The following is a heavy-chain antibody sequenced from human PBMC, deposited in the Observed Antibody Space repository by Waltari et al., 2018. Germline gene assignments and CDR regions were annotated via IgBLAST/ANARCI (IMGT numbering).Heavy chain of an antibody. CDR1: GGSIRSYY. CDR3: ARDRGYQDY. Sequence: QVQLQESGPGLVKPSETLSLTCTVSGGSIRSYYWSWIRQPPGKGLEWIGYIYSSGSTNYNPSLKSRVIISVDTSKNQFSLKVRSMTAADTAVYYCARDRGYQDYWGQGTLVTVSS. V-gene: IGHV4-59*01. D-gene: IGHD3-10*01. CDR2: IYSSGST. J-gene: IGHJ4*01.